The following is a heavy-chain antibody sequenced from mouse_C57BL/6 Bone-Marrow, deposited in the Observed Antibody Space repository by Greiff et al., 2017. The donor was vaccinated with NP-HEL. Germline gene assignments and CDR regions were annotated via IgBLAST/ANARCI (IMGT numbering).Heavy chain of an antibody. V-gene: IGHV5-12*01. CDR3: AIGWNY. CDR2: ISNGGGST. D-gene: IGHD2-3*01. Sequence: EVKLLESGGGLVQPGGSLKLSCAASGFTFSDYYMYWVRQTPEKRLEWVAYISNGGGSTYYPDTVKGRFTISRDNAKHTLYLQMSRLKSEDTAMYYCAIGWNYWGQGTSVTVSS. CDR1: GFTFSDYY. J-gene: IGHJ4*01.